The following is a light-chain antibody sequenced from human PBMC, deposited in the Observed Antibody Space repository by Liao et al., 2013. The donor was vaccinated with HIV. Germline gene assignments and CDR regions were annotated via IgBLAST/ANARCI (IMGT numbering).Light chain of an antibody. V-gene: IGLV3-21*04. Sequence: SYVLTQPSSVSVAPGQTARVNCGGDNIGGKSVHWYQQKPGQAPVLVIYYDTDRPSGIPERFSGSNSGNTATLTISRVEAGDEADYYCQVWDDSSDQAVFGGGTKLTVL. CDR2: YDT. CDR3: QVWDDSSDQAV. J-gene: IGLJ2*01. CDR1: NIGGKS.